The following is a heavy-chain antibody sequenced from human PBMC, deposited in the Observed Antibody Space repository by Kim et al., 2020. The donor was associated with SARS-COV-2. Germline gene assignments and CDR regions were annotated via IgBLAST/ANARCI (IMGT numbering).Heavy chain of an antibody. Sequence: SETLSLTCTVSGGSISSSSYYWGWIRQPPGKGLEWIGSIYYSGSTYYNPSLKSRVTISVDTSKNQFSLKLSSVTAADTAVYYCARPGSGWYGRDYWGQGTLVTVSS. CDR2: IYYSGST. CDR1: GGSISSSSYY. CDR3: ARPGSGWYGRDY. D-gene: IGHD6-19*01. V-gene: IGHV4-39*01. J-gene: IGHJ4*02.